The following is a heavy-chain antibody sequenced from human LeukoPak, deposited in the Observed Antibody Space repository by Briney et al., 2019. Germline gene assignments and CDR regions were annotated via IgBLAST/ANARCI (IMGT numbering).Heavy chain of an antibody. V-gene: IGHV3-7*01. Sequence: GGSLRLSCAASGFTFSSYWMSWVRQAPGKGLEWVANIKQDGSEKYYVDSVKGRFTISRDNAKTSLNLQMNSLRAEDTAVYYCTRVHGGYPFDYWGQGTLVTVSS. J-gene: IGHJ4*02. D-gene: IGHD2-15*01. CDR2: IKQDGSEK. CDR1: GFTFSSYW. CDR3: TRVHGGYPFDY.